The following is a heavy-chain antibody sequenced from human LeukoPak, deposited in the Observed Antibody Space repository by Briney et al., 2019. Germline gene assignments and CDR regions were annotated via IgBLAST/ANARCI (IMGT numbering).Heavy chain of an antibody. J-gene: IGHJ4*02. V-gene: IGHV4-31*03. CDR2: ISYSGST. D-gene: IGHD3-10*01. Sequence: SQTLSLTCTVSGVSISSGAYYWTWVRQHPGKGLERIGYISYSGSTYYNPSLKSRVTMSLDTSKNQFSLKLSSVTAADTAVYYCARGKGWGSGLDYWGQGTLVTVSS. CDR1: GVSISSGAYY. CDR3: ARGKGWGSGLDY.